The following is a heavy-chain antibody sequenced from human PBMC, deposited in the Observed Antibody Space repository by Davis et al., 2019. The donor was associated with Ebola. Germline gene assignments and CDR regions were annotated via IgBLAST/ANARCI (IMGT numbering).Heavy chain of an antibody. D-gene: IGHD5-12*01. J-gene: IGHJ4*02. Sequence: PSETLSLTCTVSGGSISSSSYYWGWIRQPPGKGLEWIGYIYYSGSTNYNPSLKSRVTISVDTSKNQFSLKLSSVTAADTAVYYCARDVVATTMGGDYWGQGTLVTVSS. CDR2: IYYSGST. CDR1: GGSISSSSYY. V-gene: IGHV4-61*05. CDR3: ARDVVATTMGGDY.